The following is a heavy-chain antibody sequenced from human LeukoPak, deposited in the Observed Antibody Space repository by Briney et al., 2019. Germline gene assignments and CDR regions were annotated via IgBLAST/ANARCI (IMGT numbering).Heavy chain of an antibody. CDR1: GFTFSSYA. CDR3: AKHRSGLPSY. CDR2: ISGSGGST. Sequence: PGGSLRLSCAASGFTFSSYAMSWVRQAPGKGLEWVSAISGSGGSTYYADSVKGRFTISRDDSKNTLYLQMNSLGAEDTAVYYCAKHRSGLPSYWGQGTLVTVSS. J-gene: IGHJ4*02. V-gene: IGHV3-23*01. D-gene: IGHD3-10*01.